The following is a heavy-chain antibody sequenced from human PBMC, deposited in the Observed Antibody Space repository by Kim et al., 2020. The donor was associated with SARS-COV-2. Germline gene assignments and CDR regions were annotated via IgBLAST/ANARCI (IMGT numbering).Heavy chain of an antibody. CDR2: INHSGST. CDR1: GGSFSGYY. J-gene: IGHJ6*02. CDR3: ARVAYSSSVRELYYYYGMDV. Sequence: SETLSLTCAVYGGSFSGYYWSWIRQPPGKGLEWIGEINHSGSTNYNPSLKSRVTISVDTSKNQFSLKLSSVTAADTAVYYCARVAYSSSVRELYYYYGMDVWGQGTTVTFSS. D-gene: IGHD6-6*01. V-gene: IGHV4-34*01.